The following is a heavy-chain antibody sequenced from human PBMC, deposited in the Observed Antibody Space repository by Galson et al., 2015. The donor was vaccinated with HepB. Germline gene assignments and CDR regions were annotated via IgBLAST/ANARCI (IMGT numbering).Heavy chain of an antibody. CDR1: GFTFSSYA. CDR3: AREDIVVVPAAITAYYYYYGMDV. D-gene: IGHD2-2*01. CDR2: ISGSGGST. J-gene: IGHJ6*02. Sequence: SLRLSCAASGFTFSSYAMSWVRQAPGKGLEWVSAISGSGGSTYYADSVKGRFTISRDNSKNTLYLQMNSLRAEDTAVYYCAREDIVVVPAAITAYYYYYGMDVWGQGTTVTVSS. V-gene: IGHV3-23*01.